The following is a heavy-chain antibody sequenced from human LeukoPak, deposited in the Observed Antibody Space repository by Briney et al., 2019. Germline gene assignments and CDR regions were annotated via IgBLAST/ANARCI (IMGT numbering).Heavy chain of an antibody. V-gene: IGHV3-33*01. J-gene: IGHJ4*02. D-gene: IGHD6-19*01. Sequence: QPGRSLRLSCAASGFTFSSYGMHWVRQAPGKGLEWVAVIWYDGSNKYYADSVKGRFTISRDNSKNTLYLQMNSLRAEDTAAYYCASTSGWYEPIDYWGQGTLVTVSS. CDR2: IWYDGSNK. CDR3: ASTSGWYEPIDY. CDR1: GFTFSSYG.